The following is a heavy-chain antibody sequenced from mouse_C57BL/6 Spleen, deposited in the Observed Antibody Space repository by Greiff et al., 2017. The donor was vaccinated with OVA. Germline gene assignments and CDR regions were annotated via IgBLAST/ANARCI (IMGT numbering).Heavy chain of an antibody. V-gene: IGHV3-6*01. J-gene: IGHJ1*03. Sequence: EVQLQESGPGLVKPSQSLSLTCSVTGYSITSGYYWNLIRQFPGNKLEWMGYISYDGSNNYNPSLKNRISITRDTSKNQFFLKLNSVTTEDTATYYCARGDGNFDVWGTGTTVTVSS. CDR1: GYSITSGYY. D-gene: IGHD2-1*01. CDR3: ARGDGNFDV. CDR2: ISYDGSN.